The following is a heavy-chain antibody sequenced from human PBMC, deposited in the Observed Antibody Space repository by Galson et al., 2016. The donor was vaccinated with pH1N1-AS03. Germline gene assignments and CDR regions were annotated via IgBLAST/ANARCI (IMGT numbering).Heavy chain of an antibody. CDR2: ISSSGNYK. Sequence: SLRLSCATSGFTFSSYGMTWVRQAPGKGLEWVSSISSSGNYKYYADSVKGRFTVSRDNAMNSLYLQMNSLRAEDTALYYCARSRSPDYYDSSTYRPDAFDIWGQGTMVTVSS. J-gene: IGHJ3*02. CDR3: ARSRSPDYYDSSTYRPDAFDI. V-gene: IGHV3-21*01. CDR1: GFTFSSYG. D-gene: IGHD3-22*01.